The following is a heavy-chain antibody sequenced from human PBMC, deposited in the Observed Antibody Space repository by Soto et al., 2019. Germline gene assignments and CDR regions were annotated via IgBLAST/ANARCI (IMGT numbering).Heavy chain of an antibody. Sequence: GGSLRLSCAASGFTFSSYGMHWVRQAPGKGLEWVAVISYDGSNKYYADSVKGRFTISRDNSKNTLYLQMNSLRAEDTAVYYCAKDPSHSSALAAEYFQHWGQGTLVTVSS. V-gene: IGHV3-30*18. CDR3: AKDPSHSSALAAEYFQH. CDR1: GFTFSSYG. J-gene: IGHJ1*01. D-gene: IGHD6-6*01. CDR2: ISYDGSNK.